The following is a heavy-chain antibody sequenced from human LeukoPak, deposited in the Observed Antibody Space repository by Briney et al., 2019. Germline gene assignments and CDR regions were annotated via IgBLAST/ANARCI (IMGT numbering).Heavy chain of an antibody. D-gene: IGHD3-22*01. Sequence: GGSLRLSCAASGFTFSSYGMHWVRQAPGKGLEWVAVIWYDGSNKYYADSVKGRFTISRDNSKNTLYLQMNSLRAEDTAVYYCAKLQGIVVVSSSYFDYWGQGTLVTVSS. CDR1: GFTFSSYG. V-gene: IGHV3-30*02. CDR3: AKLQGIVVVSSSYFDY. CDR2: IWYDGSNK. J-gene: IGHJ4*02.